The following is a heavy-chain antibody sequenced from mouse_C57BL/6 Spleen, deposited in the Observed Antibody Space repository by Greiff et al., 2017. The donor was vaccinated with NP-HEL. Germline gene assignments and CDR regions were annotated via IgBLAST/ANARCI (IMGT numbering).Heavy chain of an antibody. CDR1: GYSFTGYY. J-gene: IGHJ2*01. CDR2: INPSTGGT. D-gene: IGHD3-3*01. Sequence: EVQLQQSGPELVKPGASVKISCKASGYSFTGYYMHWVKQSSEKSLEWIGEINPSTGGTSYHQKFNVKATLTVDKSSSTAYMQLKSLTSEDSAVYYWARGCGPRDYSDYWGQGTTLTVSS. CDR3: ARGCGPRDYSDY. V-gene: IGHV1-43*01.